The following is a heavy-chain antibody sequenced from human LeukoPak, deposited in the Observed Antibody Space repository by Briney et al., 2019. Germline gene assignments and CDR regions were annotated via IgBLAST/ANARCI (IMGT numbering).Heavy chain of an antibody. V-gene: IGHV4-4*02. J-gene: IGHJ5*02. D-gene: IGHD3-10*01. CDR3: ARAEGALWFGELEANWFDP. CDR1: GGSISSSNW. CDR2: IYHSGST. Sequence: SETLSLTRAVSGGSISSSNWWSWVRQPPGKGLEWIGEIYHSGSTNYNPSLKSRVTISVDKSKNQFSLKLSSVTAADTAVYYCARAEGALWFGELEANWFDPWGQGTLVTVSS.